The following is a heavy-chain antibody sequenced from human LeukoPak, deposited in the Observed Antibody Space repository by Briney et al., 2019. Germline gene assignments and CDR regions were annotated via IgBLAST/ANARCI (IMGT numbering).Heavy chain of an antibody. Sequence: PGGSLRLSCAASEFSVGSNYMTWVRQAPGKGLEWVSLIYSGGSTYYADSVKGRFTISRDNSKNTLYLQMNSLRAEDTAVYYCARSRKVRGVIAFDYWGQGTLVTVSS. V-gene: IGHV3-66*01. CDR1: EFSVGSNY. CDR3: ARSRKVRGVIAFDY. D-gene: IGHD3-10*01. CDR2: IYSGGST. J-gene: IGHJ4*02.